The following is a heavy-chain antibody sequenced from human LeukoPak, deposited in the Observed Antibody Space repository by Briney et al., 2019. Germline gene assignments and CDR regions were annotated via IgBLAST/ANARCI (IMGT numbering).Heavy chain of an antibody. J-gene: IGHJ3*02. CDR3: ARDGHHYYGSSGYIVGAFDI. CDR1: GFTVSTNY. V-gene: IGHV3-53*01. D-gene: IGHD3-22*01. Sequence: GGSLRLSCAASGFTVSTNYMSWVRQAPGKGLEWVSIIYSGGNTYYADSVKGRFTISRDNSKNTLYLQMNSLRAEDTAVYYCARDGHHYYGSSGYIVGAFDIWGPGTMVTVSS. CDR2: IYSGGNT.